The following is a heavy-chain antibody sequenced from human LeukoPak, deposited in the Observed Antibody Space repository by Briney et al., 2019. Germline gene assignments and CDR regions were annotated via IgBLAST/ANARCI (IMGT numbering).Heavy chain of an antibody. V-gene: IGHV1-69*13. D-gene: IGHD5-18*01. CDR2: IIPIFGTA. CDR3: AKDRRYSYGLGLDY. CDR1: GGTFNSYA. Sequence: SVKVSCKASGGTFNSYAISWVRQAPGQGLEWMGGIIPIFGTANYAQKFQGRVTITADESTSTAYMELSSLRSEDTAVYYCAKDRRYSYGLGLDYWGQGTLVTVSS. J-gene: IGHJ4*02.